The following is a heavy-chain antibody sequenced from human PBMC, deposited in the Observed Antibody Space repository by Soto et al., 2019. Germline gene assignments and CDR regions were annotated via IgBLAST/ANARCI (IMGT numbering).Heavy chain of an antibody. D-gene: IGHD3-3*01. CDR3: TTDPPRITIFGVVITSGY. CDR1: GFTFGDYA. V-gene: IGHV3-15*01. CDR2: IKSKTDGGTT. Sequence: GGSLRLSCTASGFTFGDYAMSWFRQAPGKGLEWVGRIKSKTDGGTTDYAAPVKGRFTISRDDSKNTLYLQMNSLKTEDTAVYYCTTDPPRITIFGVVITSGYWGQGTLVTVSS. J-gene: IGHJ4*02.